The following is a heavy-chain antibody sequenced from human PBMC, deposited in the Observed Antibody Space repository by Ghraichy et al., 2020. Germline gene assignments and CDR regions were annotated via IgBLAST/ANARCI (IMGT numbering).Heavy chain of an antibody. V-gene: IGHV1-18*01. CDR1: GYTFTSYG. Sequence: ASVKVSCNASGYTFTSYGISWVRQAPGQGLEWMGWISAYNGNTNYAQKLQGRVTMTTDTSTSTAYMELRSLRSDDTAVYYCARELYYYDSSGPPAYWGQGTLVTVSS. CDR3: ARELYYYDSSGPPAY. CDR2: ISAYNGNT. D-gene: IGHD3-22*01. J-gene: IGHJ4*02.